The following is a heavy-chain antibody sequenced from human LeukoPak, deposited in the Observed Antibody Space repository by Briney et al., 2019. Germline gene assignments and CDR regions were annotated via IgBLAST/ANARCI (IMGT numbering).Heavy chain of an antibody. D-gene: IGHD3-3*01. V-gene: IGHV3-11*04. CDR2: ISSGSTYI. CDR3: ARDKNGVFDI. J-gene: IGHJ3*02. Sequence: NPGGSLSLSCAAYGFTFSDSYMSWIRQDPGKGLEWVSSISSGSTYIYNADSVQGRFTISRDNAKNSLFLLVNSLRAEDTAVYYCARDKNGVFDIWGQGTMVTVSS. CDR1: GFTFSDSY.